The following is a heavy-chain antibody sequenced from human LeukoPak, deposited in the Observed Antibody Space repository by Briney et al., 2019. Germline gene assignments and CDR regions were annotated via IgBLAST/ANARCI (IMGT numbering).Heavy chain of an antibody. CDR1: GGSISSYY. D-gene: IGHD5-12*01. J-gene: IGHJ6*02. CDR3: ARDPGTIVATIHYYYYGMDV. Sequence: PSETLSLTCTVSGGSISSYYWSWIRQRPGQGLEWIGYIYYSGSTNYNPSLKSRVTISVDTSKNQFSLYLSSVTAADTAVYYCARDPGTIVATIHYYYYGMDVWGQGTTVTVSS. V-gene: IGHV4-59*01. CDR2: IYYSGST.